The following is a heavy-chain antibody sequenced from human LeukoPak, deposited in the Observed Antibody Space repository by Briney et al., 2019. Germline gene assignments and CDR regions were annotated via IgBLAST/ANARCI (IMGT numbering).Heavy chain of an antibody. V-gene: IGHV1-24*01. J-gene: IGHJ3*02. D-gene: IGHD3-22*01. CDR1: GFTLTELS. CDR2: FDPEDGEI. Sequence: ASVKVSCKVSGFTLTELSMHWVRQAPGKGLEWVGGFDPEDGEIIYAQKLQGRVTMTTDTSTSTAYMELRSLKSDDTAVYYCASLKNYYDSSGYLVTDAFDIWGQGTMVTVSS. CDR3: ASLKNYYDSSGYLVTDAFDI.